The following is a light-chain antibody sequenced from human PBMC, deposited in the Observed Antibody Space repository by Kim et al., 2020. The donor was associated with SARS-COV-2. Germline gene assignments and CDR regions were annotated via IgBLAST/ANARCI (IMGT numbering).Light chain of an antibody. V-gene: IGKV1-17*01. CDR1: QNIRND. CDR3: LQHSTYPIT. J-gene: IGKJ5*01. Sequence: ASVGAGVPIPGRAGQNIRNDLGWYQQNPGRAPKRLIYGASSLQSGVPSRFSGSGSGTEFTLTISSVQPEDFATYFCLQHSTYPITFGQGTRLEIK. CDR2: GAS.